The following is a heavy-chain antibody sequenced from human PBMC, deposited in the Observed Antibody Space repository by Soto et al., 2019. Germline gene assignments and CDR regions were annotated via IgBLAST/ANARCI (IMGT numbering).Heavy chain of an antibody. CDR1: GYTFSGYF. CDR3: ARVLNSWSPCGY. V-gene: IGHV1-2*02. CDR2: INPKSGVT. J-gene: IGHJ4*02. D-gene: IGHD3-16*01. Sequence: ASVKVSCKTSGYTFSGYFMHWVRQAPGQGLEWMGWINPKSGVTHYAQKFHGRVTMTRDTSISTAYMELGGLRSDDTAVYYCARVLNSWSPCGYWGQGTLVTVSS.